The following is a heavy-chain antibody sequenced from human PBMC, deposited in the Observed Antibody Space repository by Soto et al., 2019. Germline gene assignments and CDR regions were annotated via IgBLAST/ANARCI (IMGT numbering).Heavy chain of an antibody. J-gene: IGHJ6*02. Sequence: GGSLRLSCAASAFTFSSYAMHWVRQAPGKGLEWVAVISYDGRNKYYADSVKGRFTISRDNSKNTLYLQMNSLRAEDTAVYYCAREGIYDSLTGYGMDVWGPGTTVTVSS. CDR1: AFTFSSYA. CDR3: AREGIYDSLTGYGMDV. V-gene: IGHV3-30-3*01. D-gene: IGHD3-22*01. CDR2: ISYDGRNK.